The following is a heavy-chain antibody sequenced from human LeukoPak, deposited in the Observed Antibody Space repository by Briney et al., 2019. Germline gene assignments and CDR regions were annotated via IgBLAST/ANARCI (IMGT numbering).Heavy chain of an antibody. CDR1: GGSISSGDYY. V-gene: IGHV4-30-4*01. D-gene: IGHD1-26*01. CDR3: ARRLISVGPISAAFDI. CDR2: IYYSGST. J-gene: IGHJ3*02. Sequence: PSETLSLTCTVSGGSISSGDYYWSWIRQPPGKGLEWIGYIYYSGSTYYNPSLKSRVTISVDTSKNQFSLKLSSVTAADTAVYYCARRLISVGPISAAFDIWGQGTMVTVSS.